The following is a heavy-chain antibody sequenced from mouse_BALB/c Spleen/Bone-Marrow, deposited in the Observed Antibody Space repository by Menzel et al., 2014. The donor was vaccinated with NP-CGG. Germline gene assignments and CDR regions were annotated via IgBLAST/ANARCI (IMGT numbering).Heavy chain of an antibody. CDR1: GFNIKDTY. Sequence: EVKLMESGAELVKPGASVQLSCPASGFNIKDTYMHWVKQRPEQGLEWIGRLDPATGNTTSDPQFQGKATITADTSSNTAYLQLSSLTSEDTAVEYCASYRYAWYFDVWGAGTTGTVSS. V-gene: IGHV14-3*02. CDR3: ASYRYAWYFDV. CDR2: LDPATGNT. J-gene: IGHJ1*01. D-gene: IGHD2-14*01.